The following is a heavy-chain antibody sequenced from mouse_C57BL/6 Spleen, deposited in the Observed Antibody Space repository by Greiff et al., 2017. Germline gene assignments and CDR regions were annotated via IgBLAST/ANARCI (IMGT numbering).Heavy chain of an antibody. CDR2: IDPSDSYT. CDR3: ATQLRLYAMDY. V-gene: IGHV1-50*01. CDR1: GYTFTSYW. Sequence: VQLQQPGAELVKPGASVKLSCKASGYTFTSYWMQWVKQRPGQGLEWIGEIDPSDSYTNYNQKFKGKATLNVDPTSSTAYMKLSSLTSEDSAVYYCATQLRLYAMDYWGQGTSVTVSS. D-gene: IGHD3-2*02. J-gene: IGHJ4*01.